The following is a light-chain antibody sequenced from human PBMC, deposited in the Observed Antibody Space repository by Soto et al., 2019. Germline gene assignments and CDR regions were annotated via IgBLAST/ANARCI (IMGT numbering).Light chain of an antibody. CDR3: LQDYTYFWM. J-gene: IGKJ1*01. CDR2: GAS. Sequence: AIQVTQSPTSLSASVGDRVTITCRTSQDVRNRLGWYQQKPGKAPKLLIYGASSLQGGVSSRFSGSGFGTDFILTISSLQPEDSATYYCLQDYTYFWMFGQGTRVEIK. CDR1: QDVRNR. V-gene: IGKV1-6*01.